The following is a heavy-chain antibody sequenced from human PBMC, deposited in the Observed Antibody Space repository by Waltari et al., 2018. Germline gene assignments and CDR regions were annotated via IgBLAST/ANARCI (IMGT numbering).Heavy chain of an antibody. CDR2: INPNSGGT. CDR3: ARELSADCGGDCYSDV. V-gene: IGHV1-2*06. CDR1: GYTFTGYY. Sequence: QVQLVQSGAEVKKPGASVKVSCKASGYTFTGYYMNWVRQAPGKGLEWMGRINPNSGGTHDAQKHHGRVTITTDESTSTADMELSSLRSEDTAVYYCARELSADCGGDCYSDVWGQGTTVTVSS. J-gene: IGHJ6*02. D-gene: IGHD2-21*01.